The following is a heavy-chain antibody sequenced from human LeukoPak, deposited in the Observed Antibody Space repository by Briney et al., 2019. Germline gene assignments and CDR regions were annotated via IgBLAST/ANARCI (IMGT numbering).Heavy chain of an antibody. D-gene: IGHD3-16*01. Sequence: SETLSLTCIVSGGSFSRGDFYYSWVRQPPGAALEWLGYICHNGSTFYNPSVRSRLTISADTSKNQFSLKLKSVTAADTAVYYCVREYVLVGGFMWSQYWYLDVWLKGTTVIVSS. J-gene: IGHJ6*03. V-gene: IGHV4-30-4*01. CDR3: VREYVLVGGFMWSQYWYLDV. CDR2: ICHNGST. CDR1: GGSFSRGDFY.